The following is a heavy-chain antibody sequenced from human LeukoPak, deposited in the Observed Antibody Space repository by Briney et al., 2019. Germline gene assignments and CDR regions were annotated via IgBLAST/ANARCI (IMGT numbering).Heavy chain of an antibody. CDR2: IYYSGST. CDR1: GGSISSGDYY. Sequence: SQTLSLTCTVSGGSISSGDYYWSWIRQPPGKGLEWVGYIYYSGSTYYNPSLKSRVTISVDTSKSQFSLKLSSVTAADTAVYYCAREVVTGTTAYYYDMDVWGKGTTVTVSS. D-gene: IGHD1-7*01. V-gene: IGHV4-30-4*08. CDR3: AREVVTGTTAYYYDMDV. J-gene: IGHJ6*03.